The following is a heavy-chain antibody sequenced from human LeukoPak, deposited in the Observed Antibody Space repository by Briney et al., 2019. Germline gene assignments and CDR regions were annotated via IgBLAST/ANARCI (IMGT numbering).Heavy chain of an antibody. CDR1: EFTFRSYN. Sequence: PGGSLRLSCAASEFTFRSYNMHWVRQAPGTGLEWVALIRNDGSNKYYADSVKGRFTISRDNSKNTLYLQMNSLRAEDTAVYYCARDSLDYYCMDVWGKGTTVTVSS. CDR3: ARDSLDYYCMDV. CDR2: IRNDGSNK. V-gene: IGHV3-30*02. J-gene: IGHJ6*03. D-gene: IGHD1-1*01.